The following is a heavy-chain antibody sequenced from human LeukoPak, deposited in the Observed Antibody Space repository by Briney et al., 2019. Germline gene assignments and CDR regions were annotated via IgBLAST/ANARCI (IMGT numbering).Heavy chain of an antibody. CDR1: GYTFTSYY. CDR3: ARGVLGDILTGYYLYYYSMDV. D-gene: IGHD3-9*01. Sequence: ASVKVSCKASGYTFTSYYMHWVRQAPGQGLEWMGIINPSGGSTSYAQKFQGRVTMTRDTSTSTVYMELSSLRSEDTAVYYCARGVLGDILTGYYLYYYSMDVWGQGTTVTVSS. CDR2: INPSGGST. V-gene: IGHV1-46*01. J-gene: IGHJ6*02.